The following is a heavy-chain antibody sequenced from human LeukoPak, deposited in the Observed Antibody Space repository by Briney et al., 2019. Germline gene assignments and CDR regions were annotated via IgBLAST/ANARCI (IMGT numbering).Heavy chain of an antibody. CDR1: GFTFSSYA. Sequence: PGGSLRLSCAASGFTFSSYAMSWVRQAPGKGLEWVSGISSSGGNTYYADSMKGRFTISRDNSKNTLYLQMNSLTAEDTAVYYCAKDRPTWPIDYWGQGTLVTVSS. CDR3: AKDRPTWPIDY. J-gene: IGHJ4*02. D-gene: IGHD5-12*01. CDR2: ISSSGGNT. V-gene: IGHV3-23*01.